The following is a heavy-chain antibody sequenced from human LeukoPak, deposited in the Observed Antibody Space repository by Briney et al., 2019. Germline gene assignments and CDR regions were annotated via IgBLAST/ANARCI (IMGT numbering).Heavy chain of an antibody. CDR2: ISGSGGST. J-gene: IGHJ2*01. D-gene: IGHD6-19*01. V-gene: IGHV3-23*01. CDR3: AKGGSRGSSGWLYWYFDL. Sequence: PGGSLRLSCAASGFTFSSYGMSWVRQAPGKRLEWVSAISGSGGSTYYADSVKGRFTISRDNSKNTLYLQMNSLRAEDTAIYYCAKGGSRGSSGWLYWYFDLWGRGTLVTVSS. CDR1: GFTFSSYG.